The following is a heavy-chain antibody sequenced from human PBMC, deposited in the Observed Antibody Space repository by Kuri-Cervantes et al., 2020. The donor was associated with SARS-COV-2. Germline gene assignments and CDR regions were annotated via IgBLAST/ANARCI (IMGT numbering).Heavy chain of an antibody. Sequence: GGSLRLSCAASGFTFSSYWMSWVRQAPGKGLEWVSAISGSGGSTYYADSVKGRFTISRDNSKNTLYLQMNSLRAEDTAVYYCARDLRGCSSTSCYGSSIYYYYYGMDVWGQGTTVTVSS. J-gene: IGHJ6*02. CDR2: ISGSGGST. V-gene: IGHV3-23*01. CDR1: GFTFSSYW. D-gene: IGHD2-2*01. CDR3: ARDLRGCSSTSCYGSSIYYYYYGMDV.